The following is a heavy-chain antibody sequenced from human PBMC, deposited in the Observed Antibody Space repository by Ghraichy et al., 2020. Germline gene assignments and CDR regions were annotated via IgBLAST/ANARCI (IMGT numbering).Heavy chain of an antibody. CDR2: IAPDNGYT. Sequence: ASVKVSCKASGYTFRSYTIHWVRQAPGQGLEWMGWIAPDNGYTMYSDKFQGRITITRDPSASTVYLELSRLRSEDTAVYYCARLYRARTTDVDYWGQGTLITVSS. CDR3: ARLYRARTTDVDY. D-gene: IGHD1-1*01. CDR1: GYTFRSYT. J-gene: IGHJ4*02. V-gene: IGHV1-3*01.